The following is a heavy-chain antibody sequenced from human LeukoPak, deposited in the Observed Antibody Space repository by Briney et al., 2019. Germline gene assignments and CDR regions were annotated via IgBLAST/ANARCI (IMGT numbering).Heavy chain of an antibody. CDR2: ISSSSSYI. J-gene: IGHJ5*02. Sequence: PGGSLRLSCAASGFTFSSYSMNWVRQAPGKGLEWVSSISSSSSYIYYADSVKGRFTISRDNAKNSLYLQMNSLRAEDTAVYYCARGLIPYCSSTSCPHYNWFDPWGQGTLVTVSS. D-gene: IGHD2-2*01. CDR3: ARGLIPYCSSTSCPHYNWFDP. CDR1: GFTFSSYS. V-gene: IGHV3-21*01.